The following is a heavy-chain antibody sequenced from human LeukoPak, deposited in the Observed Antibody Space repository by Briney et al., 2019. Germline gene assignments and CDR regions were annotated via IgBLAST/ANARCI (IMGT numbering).Heavy chain of an antibody. Sequence: SETLSLTCAVYGGSFSGYYWSWIRQPPGKGLEWIGEINHSGSTNYNPSLKSRVTISVDTSKNQFSLKLSSVTAADTAVYYCARQGAPTATVDNYYMDVWGKGTTVTVSS. CDR2: INHSGST. J-gene: IGHJ6*03. V-gene: IGHV4-34*01. D-gene: IGHD5-18*01. CDR1: GGSFSGYY. CDR3: ARQGAPTATVDNYYMDV.